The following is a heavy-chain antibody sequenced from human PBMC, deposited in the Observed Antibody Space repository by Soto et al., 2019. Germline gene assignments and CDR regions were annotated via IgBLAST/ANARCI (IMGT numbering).Heavy chain of an antibody. D-gene: IGHD2-21*01. CDR3: GSLSNCFGDACTFAP. J-gene: IGHJ5*02. CDR1: GGSITSSPHY. CDR2: INFRGTA. V-gene: IGHV4-39*01. Sequence: QLHLQESGPGLLKPSETLSLTCTVSGGSITSSPHYWAWIRQPPGKGLEWIGSINFRGTAYYTASAEGSLPISKNRSIINFAINVNFVPASNTAVYCCGSLSNCFGDACTFAPWGQGTLVPVPS.